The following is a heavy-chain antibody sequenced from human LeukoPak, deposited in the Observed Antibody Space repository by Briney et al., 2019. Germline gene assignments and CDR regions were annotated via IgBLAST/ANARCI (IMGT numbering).Heavy chain of an antibody. CDR3: ARDPSAGGGNYLEN. V-gene: IGHV3-33*01. Sequence: PGGSLRLSCAASGFTFGSSGMHWVRQAPGKRPEWVAVIWYDGSNKYYAHSVKGRFTISRDNSKNTLYLQMNSLRAEDTALYYCARDPSAGGGNYLENWGQGTLVTVSS. J-gene: IGHJ4*02. D-gene: IGHD4-23*01. CDR1: GFTFGSSG. CDR2: IWYDGSNK.